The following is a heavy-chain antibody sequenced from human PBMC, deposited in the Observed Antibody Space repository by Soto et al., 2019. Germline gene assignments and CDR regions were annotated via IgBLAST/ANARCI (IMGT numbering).Heavy chain of an antibody. CDR2: IYYSGST. D-gene: IGHD3-22*01. V-gene: IGHV4-30-4*01. J-gene: IGHJ6*02. CDR3: ARASSGSYSPFMDV. CDR1: GGSISSGDYY. Sequence: SETLSLTXTVSGGSISSGDYYWSWIRQPPGKGLEWIGYIYYSGSTYYNPSLKSRVTISVDTSKNQFSLKLSSVTAADTAVYYCARASSGSYSPFMDVWGQGTTVTVSS.